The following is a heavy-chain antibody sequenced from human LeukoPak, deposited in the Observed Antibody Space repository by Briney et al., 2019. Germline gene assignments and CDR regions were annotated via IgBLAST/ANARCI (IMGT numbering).Heavy chain of an antibody. CDR1: GFTFSNYA. J-gene: IGHJ6*02. Sequence: GGSLRLSCAASGFTFSNYAMSWVRQAPGKGLEWVSAISSSADSTYYADSVKGRFTISRDNAKNTLYVQMNSLRDEDTAVYYCARGYYGMDVWGQGTTVTVSS. V-gene: IGHV3-23*01. CDR2: ISSSADST. CDR3: ARGYYGMDV.